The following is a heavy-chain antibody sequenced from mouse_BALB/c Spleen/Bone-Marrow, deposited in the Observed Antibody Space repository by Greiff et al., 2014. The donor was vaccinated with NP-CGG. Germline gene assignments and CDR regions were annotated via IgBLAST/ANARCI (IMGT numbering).Heavy chain of an antibody. CDR1: GFTFSSFG. CDR3: ARSNYVGYYAMDY. V-gene: IGHV5-17*02. D-gene: IGHD1-1*01. CDR2: ISSDSSTI. J-gene: IGHJ4*01. Sequence: VQLKHSGGGLVQPGGSRKLSCAASGFTFSSFGIHWVRQAPEKGLEWVAYISSDSSTIYYAVTVKGRFTISRDNPKNTLFLQMTSLRAEDTAMYYCARSNYVGYYAMDYWGQGTSVTVSS.